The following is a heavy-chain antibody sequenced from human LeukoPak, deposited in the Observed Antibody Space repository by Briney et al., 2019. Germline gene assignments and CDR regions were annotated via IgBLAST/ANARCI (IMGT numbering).Heavy chain of an antibody. CDR1: GGTISSGGYY. CDR3: AREAGESPYYDFWSAPFDP. V-gene: IGHV4-31*03. D-gene: IGHD3-3*01. Sequence: PSETLSLTCTVSGGTISSGGYYWSWIRQHPGKGLEWIGYIYYSGSTYYNPSLKSRVTISVDTSKNQFSLKLSSVTAADTAVYYCAREAGESPYYDFWSAPFDPWGQGTLVTVSS. CDR2: IYYSGST. J-gene: IGHJ5*02.